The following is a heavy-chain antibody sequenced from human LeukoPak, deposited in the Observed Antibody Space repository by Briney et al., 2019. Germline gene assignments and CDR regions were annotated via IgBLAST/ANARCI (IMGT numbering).Heavy chain of an antibody. CDR2: IYYSGST. J-gene: IGHJ5*02. Sequence: SETLSLTCTVSGGSISSYYWSWIRQPPGKGLEWIGYIYYSGSTNYNPSLKSRVTISVDTSKNQFSLKLSSVTAADTAVYYCARVAAPPGGWFDPWGQGTLVTVSS. D-gene: IGHD6-6*01. CDR1: GGSISSYY. V-gene: IGHV4-59*12. CDR3: ARVAAPPGGWFDP.